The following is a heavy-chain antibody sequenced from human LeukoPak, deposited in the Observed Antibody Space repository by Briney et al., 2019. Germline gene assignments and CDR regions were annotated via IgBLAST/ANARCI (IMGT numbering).Heavy chain of an antibody. D-gene: IGHD5/OR15-5a*01. Sequence: GGSLRLSCVVSGFIFSRYRMTWFRQAPGKGLKWLATIALDINERYYVDSVEGRFTISRDNAKNSVYLQMNSLRAEDTAVYYCARSESTMTTWSMDYWGQGTLVTVSS. CDR3: ARSESTMTTWSMDY. CDR2: IALDINER. J-gene: IGHJ4*02. V-gene: IGHV3-7*01. CDR1: GFIFSRYR.